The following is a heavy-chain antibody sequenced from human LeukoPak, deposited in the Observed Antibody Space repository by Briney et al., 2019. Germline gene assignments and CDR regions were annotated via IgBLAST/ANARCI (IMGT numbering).Heavy chain of an antibody. CDR1: GGSISSSSYF. D-gene: IGHD3-10*01. CDR3: ARDGITMVRGALYYFDY. V-gene: IGHV4-39*07. J-gene: IGHJ4*02. CDR2: IYYSGST. Sequence: PSETLSLTCTVSGGSISSSSYFWGWIRQPPRKGLEWIGSIYYSGSTYYSPSLKSRVSISVDTSKNHFSLKLSSVTAADTAVYYCARDGITMVRGALYYFDYWGQGTLVTVSS.